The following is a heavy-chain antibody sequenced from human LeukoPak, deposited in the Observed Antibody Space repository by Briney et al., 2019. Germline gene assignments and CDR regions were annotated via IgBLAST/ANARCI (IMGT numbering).Heavy chain of an antibody. Sequence: PGGSLRLSCAASGFTFSSYGMHWVRQAPGKGLEWVAVISYDGSNKYYADSVKGRFTISRDNSKNTLYLQMNSLRAEDTAVYYCAKVTIPLYYYGMDVWGQGTTVTVSS. CDR3: AKVTIPLYYYGMDV. J-gene: IGHJ6*02. V-gene: IGHV3-30*18. CDR1: GFTFSSYG. D-gene: IGHD2-21*01. CDR2: ISYDGSNK.